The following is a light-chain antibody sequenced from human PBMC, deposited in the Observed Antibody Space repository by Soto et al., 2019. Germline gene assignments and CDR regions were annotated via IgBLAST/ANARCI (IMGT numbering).Light chain of an antibody. J-gene: IGKJ1*01. CDR1: QTIDRH. CDR2: AAS. Sequence: DIQLTQSPASLSASVGDRVTITCRASQTIDRHIHWYQQKPGKVPKLLIYAASSLASGVPSRFSGSGSGTDFSLTISSLQPEDFATYYCQQSYIAPRAFGQGTKVEIK. V-gene: IGKV1-39*01. CDR3: QQSYIAPRA.